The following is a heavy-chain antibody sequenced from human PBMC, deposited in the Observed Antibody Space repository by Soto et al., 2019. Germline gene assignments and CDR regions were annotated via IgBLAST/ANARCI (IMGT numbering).Heavy chain of an antibody. Sequence: QVQLVQSGAEVKKPGSSVKVSCKASGGTFSSYAISWVRQAPGQGLEWMGGIIPISGTANYAQKFQGRVTITADESNSTVAMELSSLRSEDTAVYFCARSQGSSTSLEIYYYYYYGMDVWGQGTTVTVSS. CDR2: IIPISGTA. J-gene: IGHJ6*02. CDR3: ARSQGSSTSLEIYYYYYYGMDV. D-gene: IGHD2-2*01. V-gene: IGHV1-69*01. CDR1: GGTFSSYA.